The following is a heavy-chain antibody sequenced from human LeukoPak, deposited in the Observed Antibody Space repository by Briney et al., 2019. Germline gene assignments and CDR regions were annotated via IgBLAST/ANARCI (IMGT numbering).Heavy chain of an antibody. V-gene: IGHV3-23*01. D-gene: IGHD4-11*01. CDR2: ITGSGGSS. CDR1: GFTFSSYA. Sequence: GGSLRLSCAASGFTFSSYAMSWVRQAPGKGLEWVSTITGSGGSSYYADSVKGRFIISRDSSVNTLYLQMNSLRVEDTALYYCARSVPDYTRFDYWGQGALVTVSS. J-gene: IGHJ4*02. CDR3: ARSVPDYTRFDY.